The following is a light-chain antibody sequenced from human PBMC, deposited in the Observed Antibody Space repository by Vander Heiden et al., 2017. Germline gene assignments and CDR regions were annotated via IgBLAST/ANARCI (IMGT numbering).Light chain of an antibody. CDR3: QKYDYYPLT. CDR1: QSFDNF. V-gene: IGKV1-5*03. CDR2: KAS. Sequence: DIQMTQSPSTLSASVGDRVTISCRASQSFDNFLAWYQHQPGKAPKLLIYKASSLEGGVPSRFSGSGSGTEFTLTISSLQPDDFATYYCQKYDYYPLTFGGGTKVAIK. J-gene: IGKJ4*01.